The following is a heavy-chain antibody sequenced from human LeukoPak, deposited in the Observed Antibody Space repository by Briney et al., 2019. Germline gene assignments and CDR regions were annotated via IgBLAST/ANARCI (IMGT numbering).Heavy chain of an antibody. J-gene: IGHJ3*02. Sequence: GGSLRLSCAASGFTFSSYSMNWVRQAPGKGLEWVSSISSSSSYIYYADSVKGRFTISRDNAKNSLYLQMNSLRAEDTGLYYCARVKEASAFDIWGQGTRVTVSS. CDR1: GFTFSSYS. CDR2: ISSSSSYI. D-gene: IGHD5-12*01. CDR3: ARVKEASAFDI. V-gene: IGHV3-21*01.